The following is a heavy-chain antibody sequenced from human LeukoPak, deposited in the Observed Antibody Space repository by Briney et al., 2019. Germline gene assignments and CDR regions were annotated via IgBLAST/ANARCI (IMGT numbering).Heavy chain of an antibody. J-gene: IGHJ4*02. D-gene: IGHD5-24*01. V-gene: IGHV1-46*01. CDR3: ARDGEGRWLQWGGGDY. CDR2: INPSGGST. Sequence: GASVKVSCKASGYTFTSYYMHWVRQAPGQGLEWMGIINPSGGSTSYAQKFQGRVTMTRDTSTSTVYMELSSLRSEDTAVYYCARDGEGRWLQWGGGDYWGQGTLVTVSS. CDR1: GYTFTSYY.